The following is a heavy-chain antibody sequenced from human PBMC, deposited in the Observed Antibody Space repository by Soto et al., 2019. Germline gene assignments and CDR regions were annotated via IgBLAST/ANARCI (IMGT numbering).Heavy chain of an antibody. CDR3: ARDMGPSSGYYPYWFDP. D-gene: IGHD3-22*01. CDR2: IISIFGTA. Sequence: QVQLVQSGAEVEKPGSSVKVSCKASGGTFSNYAISWVQQAPGPGLELMGEIISIFGTANYAKKFQARVTITADESTSTAYMELLSLRSEDTAVYYCARDMGPSSGYYPYWFDPWGQRTLVTVS. CDR1: GGTFSNYA. V-gene: IGHV1-69*12. J-gene: IGHJ5*02.